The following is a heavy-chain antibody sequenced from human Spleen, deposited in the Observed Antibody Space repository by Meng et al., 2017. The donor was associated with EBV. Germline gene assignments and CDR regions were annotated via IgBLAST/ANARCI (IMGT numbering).Heavy chain of an antibody. D-gene: IGHD6-19*01. CDR1: GFSLSARGVG. CDR3: AHQGGFYSRGWQTGWFDP. Sequence: QITFQDVGPTTVKPTQTLTVTCTFSGFSLSARGVGVGWIRQPPGKALEWLALIYWDDDKRYSPSLKSRLTITKDTSKNQVVLTMTNMDPVDTATYYCAHQGGFYSRGWQTGWFDPWGQGTLVTVSS. V-gene: IGHV2-5*02. J-gene: IGHJ5*02. CDR2: IYWDDDK.